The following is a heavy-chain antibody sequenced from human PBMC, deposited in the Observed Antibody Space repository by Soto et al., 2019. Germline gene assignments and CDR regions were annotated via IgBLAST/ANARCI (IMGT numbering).Heavy chain of an antibody. Sequence: QVQLQESGPGLVKPSETLSLTCTVSGGSTTNYYWSWLRQPAGKGLEYIGRIYGSGRTNYNPSLKNRVTMSVSLNHMSLRLTSVTAADTAVYYCARDFDVNTALDYWYFDLWGRGALVTVSS. J-gene: IGHJ2*01. CDR1: GGSTTNYY. V-gene: IGHV4-4*07. CDR2: IYGSGRT. CDR3: ARDFDVNTALDYWYFDL. D-gene: IGHD5-18*01.